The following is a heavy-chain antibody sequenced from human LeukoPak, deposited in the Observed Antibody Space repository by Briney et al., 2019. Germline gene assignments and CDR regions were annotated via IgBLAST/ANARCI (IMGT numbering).Heavy chain of an antibody. V-gene: IGHV1-2*02. J-gene: IGHJ5*02. CDR2: VNPTSGGT. CDR3: ARDMRRSRARWENLGFDP. CDR1: GYTFTGYY. D-gene: IGHD1-26*01. Sequence: GASVKVSCKASGYTFTGYYMHWVRQAPGQGLEWMGWVNPTSGGTNYAQKFQGRVTMTRDTSISTAYMELSRLRSDDTAVYYCARDMRRSRARWENLGFDPWGQGTLVTVSS.